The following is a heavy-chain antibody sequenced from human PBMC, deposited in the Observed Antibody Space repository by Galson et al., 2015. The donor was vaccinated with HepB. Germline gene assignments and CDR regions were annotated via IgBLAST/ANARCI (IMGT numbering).Heavy chain of an antibody. CDR2: IRYGGSNK. V-gene: IGHV3-30*02. D-gene: IGHD6-13*01. CDR3: AKDSSGPYTSIWYGNTLDY. Sequence: SLRLSCAASGFSFFNYGMHWVRQAPGKGLEWVAFIRYGGSNKYYGDSVKGRFTISRDNSNKMVYLQMNSLRAEDTAVYYCAKDSSGPYTSIWYGNTLDYWGQGTLVTVSS. CDR1: GFSFFNYG. J-gene: IGHJ4*02.